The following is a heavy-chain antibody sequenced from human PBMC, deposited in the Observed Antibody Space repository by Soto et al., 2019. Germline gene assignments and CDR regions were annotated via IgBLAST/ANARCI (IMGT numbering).Heavy chain of an antibody. CDR3: ARGGLTYYYDSSGDAKDYYYYYGMDV. CDR2: INHSGST. CDR1: GGSFSGYY. J-gene: IGHJ6*02. V-gene: IGHV4-34*01. D-gene: IGHD3-22*01. Sequence: SETLSLTCAVYGGSFSGYYWSWIRQPPGKGLEWIGEINHSGSTNYNPSLKSRVTISVDTSKNQFSLKLSSVTAADTAVYYCARGGLTYYYDSSGDAKDYYYYYGMDVWGQGTTVTVSS.